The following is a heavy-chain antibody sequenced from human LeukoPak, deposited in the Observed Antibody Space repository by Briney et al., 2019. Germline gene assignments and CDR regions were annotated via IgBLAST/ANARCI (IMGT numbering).Heavy chain of an antibody. Sequence: GGPLRLSCAASGFTFSSYWMSWVRQAPGKGLEWVANIKQDGSEKYYVDSVKGRFTISRDNAKNSLYLQMNSLRAEDTAVYYCARGTIAAAGYYYFDYWGQGTQVTVSS. J-gene: IGHJ4*02. D-gene: IGHD6-13*01. CDR1: GFTFSSYW. CDR3: ARGTIAAAGYYYFDY. CDR2: IKQDGSEK. V-gene: IGHV3-7*04.